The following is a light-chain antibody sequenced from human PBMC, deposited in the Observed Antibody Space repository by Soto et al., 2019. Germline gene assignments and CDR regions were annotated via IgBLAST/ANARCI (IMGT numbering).Light chain of an antibody. J-gene: IGLJ3*02. CDR1: SSDVGGYNY. CDR3: SSYTSSNTWV. Sequence: QSALTQPASVSESPGQSITSSCTGTSSDVGGYNYVSWYQQHPGKAPKLMIYEVSNRPSGVSNRFSGSNSGNTASLTISGLQAEDEADYYCSSYTSSNTWVFGGGTKLTVL. V-gene: IGLV2-14*01. CDR2: EVS.